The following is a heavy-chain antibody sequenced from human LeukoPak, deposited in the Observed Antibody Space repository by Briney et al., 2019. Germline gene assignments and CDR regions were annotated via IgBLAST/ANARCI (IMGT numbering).Heavy chain of an antibody. D-gene: IGHD4-17*01. Sequence: GGSLRLSCAASGFTFSSYSMNWVRQAPGKGLEWVSSISSSSSYIYYADSVKGRFTISRDNAKNSLYLQMNSLRAEDTAVYYCARDRGEAYGEDYYYYGMDVWGQGTTATVSS. CDR1: GFTFSSYS. CDR2: ISSSSSYI. V-gene: IGHV3-21*01. J-gene: IGHJ6*02. CDR3: ARDRGEAYGEDYYYYGMDV.